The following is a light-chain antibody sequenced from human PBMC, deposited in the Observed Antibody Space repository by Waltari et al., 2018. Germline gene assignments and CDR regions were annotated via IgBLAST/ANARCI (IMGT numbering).Light chain of an antibody. J-gene: IGKJ2*01. Sequence: DIQMTQSPSTLSASVGDRVTITCRASQSISIWLAWYQQNPGKAPKLLISKPFSLESGVPSRFSGSGSGTEFTLTIRNLQPDDFATYYCQHYNNYPVAFGQGTKLEI. V-gene: IGKV1-5*03. CDR1: QSISIW. CDR3: QHYNNYPVA. CDR2: KPF.